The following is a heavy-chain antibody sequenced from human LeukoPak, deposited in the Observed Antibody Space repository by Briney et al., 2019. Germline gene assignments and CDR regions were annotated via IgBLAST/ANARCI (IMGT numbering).Heavy chain of an antibody. D-gene: IGHD5-24*01. CDR2: IIPIFGTA. Sequence: SVKVSCKASGYTFTSYDINWVRQAPGQGLEWMGGIIPIFGTANYAQKFQGRVTITTDESTSTAYMELSSLRSEDTAVYYCASEMASAFDIWGQGTMVTVSS. CDR3: ASEMASAFDI. V-gene: IGHV1-69*05. J-gene: IGHJ3*02. CDR1: GYTFTSYD.